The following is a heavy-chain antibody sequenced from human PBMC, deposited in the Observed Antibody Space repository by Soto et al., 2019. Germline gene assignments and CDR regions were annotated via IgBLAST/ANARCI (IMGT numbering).Heavy chain of an antibody. V-gene: IGHV4-31*03. D-gene: IGHD2-8*01. Sequence: QVQLQESGPGLVKPSQTLSFTCTVSGDSISSSGHYWSWVRQHPGKGLEWIGYISYSGNTHFNPSLKSRLTISVDTSKNHFSLKLSSVTAAATAVYYCARASTYPGMYAEVLDYWGQGSLVTVSS. CDR2: ISYSGNT. CDR3: ARASTYPGMYAEVLDY. CDR1: GDSISSSGHY. J-gene: IGHJ4*02.